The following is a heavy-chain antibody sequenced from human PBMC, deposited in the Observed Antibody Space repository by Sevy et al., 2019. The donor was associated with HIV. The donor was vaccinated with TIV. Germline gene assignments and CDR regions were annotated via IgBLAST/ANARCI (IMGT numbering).Heavy chain of an antibody. CDR1: GFIFSNAW. CDR2: IKSKYDGGTT. Sequence: GSLRLSCTTSGFIFSNAWMNWVRQAPGKGLEWVGRIKSKYDGGTTDYAAPVKGRGTVSRDDSKNTVYLQMNSLKAEDTAIYYCATGGYYFDYWGQGTLVTVSS. V-gene: IGHV3-15*07. J-gene: IGHJ4*02. CDR3: ATGGYYFDY. D-gene: IGHD3-22*01.